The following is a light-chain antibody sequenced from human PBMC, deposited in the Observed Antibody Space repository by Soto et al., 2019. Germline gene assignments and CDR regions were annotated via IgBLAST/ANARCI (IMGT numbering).Light chain of an antibody. V-gene: IGKV3-11*01. CDR2: DAS. Sequence: IVLTQSPATLSLSPGERATLSCRASQSVKSHVAWYQQKPGQAPRLLLYDASKRASGIPARFGGSGSGTDFPLTISSLEPEDFAFYYCQQRSNSPWTFGQGTKAEI. J-gene: IGKJ1*01. CDR3: QQRSNSPWT. CDR1: QSVKSH.